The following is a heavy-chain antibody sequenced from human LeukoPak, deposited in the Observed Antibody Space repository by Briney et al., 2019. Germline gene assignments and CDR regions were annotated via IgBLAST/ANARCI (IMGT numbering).Heavy chain of an antibody. CDR3: ARQWLVRGWFDP. Sequence: SETLSLTCTVSDGSISSYYWSWIRQPPGKGLEWIGYIYYSGTTNYNPSLKSRVTISIDTSKNQFSLKLSSVTAADTAVYYCARQWLVRGWFDPWGQGTLVTVSS. V-gene: IGHV4-59*01. D-gene: IGHD6-19*01. CDR1: DGSISSYY. CDR2: IYYSGTT. J-gene: IGHJ5*02.